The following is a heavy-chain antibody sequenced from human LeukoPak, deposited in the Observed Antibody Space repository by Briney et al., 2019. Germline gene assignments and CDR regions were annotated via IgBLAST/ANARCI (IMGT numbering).Heavy chain of an antibody. D-gene: IGHD3-10*01. CDR3: ARFRTHYYGSGSYYNTPNFDY. V-gene: IGHV4-34*01. CDR2: INHSGST. Sequence: SETLSLTCAVYGGSFSGYYWSWIRQPPGKGLEWIGEINHSGSTNYNPSLKSRVTISVDTSKNQFSLKLSSVTAADTAVYYCARFRTHYYGSGSYYNTPNFDYWGQGTLVTVSS. J-gene: IGHJ4*02. CDR1: GGSFSGYY.